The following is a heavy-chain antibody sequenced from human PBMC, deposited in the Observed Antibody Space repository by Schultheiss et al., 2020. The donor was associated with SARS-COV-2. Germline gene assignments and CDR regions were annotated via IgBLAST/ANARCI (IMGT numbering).Heavy chain of an antibody. J-gene: IGHJ4*02. Sequence: SETLSLSCFVSGGSISGYYWSWIRQPPGKGLEWVGYIYYTGATSYSPSLESRVTISLETSQNKFTLRMNSVTAADTAVYYCTRDDGYKGYDVWGQGTLVTVSS. CDR2: IYYTGAT. V-gene: IGHV4-59*01. D-gene: IGHD5-12*01. CDR1: GGSISGYY. CDR3: TRDDGYKGYDV.